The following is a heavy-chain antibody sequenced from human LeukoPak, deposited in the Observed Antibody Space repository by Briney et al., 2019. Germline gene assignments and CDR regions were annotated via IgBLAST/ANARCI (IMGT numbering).Heavy chain of an antibody. CDR3: AKDSSTSCHD. J-gene: IGHJ4*02. Sequence: GGSLRLSCAASGFTFSTYGMSWVRQAPGKGLEWVAFIRNDGRSKYYADSLKGRFIISRDNSKNTLYLQMNNVGDEDTAVYYCAKDSSTSCHDWGQGTLVTVSS. CDR2: IRNDGRSK. CDR1: GFTFSTYG. V-gene: IGHV3-30*02. D-gene: IGHD2-2*01.